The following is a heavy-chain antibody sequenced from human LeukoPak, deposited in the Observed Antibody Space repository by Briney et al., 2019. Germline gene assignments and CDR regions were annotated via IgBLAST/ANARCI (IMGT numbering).Heavy chain of an antibody. CDR2: IYHSGST. CDR3: ARHMGDILTGYYNRNWFDP. CDR1: GGSISSYY. V-gene: IGHV4-4*07. Sequence: SETLSLTCTVSGGSISSYYWSWIRQPAGKGLEWIGSIYHSGSTNYNPSLKSRVTISVDTSKNQFSLKLSSVTAADTAVYYCARHMGDILTGYYNRNWFDPWGQGTLVTVSS. D-gene: IGHD3-9*01. J-gene: IGHJ5*02.